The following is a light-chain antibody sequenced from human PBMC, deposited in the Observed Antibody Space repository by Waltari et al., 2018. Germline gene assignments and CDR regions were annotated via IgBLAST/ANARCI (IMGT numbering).Light chain of an antibody. CDR3: SSFTSASTVGVI. V-gene: IGLV2-14*03. CDR1: SSDVGHYNY. J-gene: IGLJ2*01. CDR2: DVS. Sequence: QSVLTQPASVSGSPGQSITISCTGTSSDVGHYNYVSWYQQRPGNAPKLMIYDVSYRPSGISRRFSGSKSGSTASLTIYGLQAEDEADYYCSSFTSASTVGVIFGGGTKLTVL.